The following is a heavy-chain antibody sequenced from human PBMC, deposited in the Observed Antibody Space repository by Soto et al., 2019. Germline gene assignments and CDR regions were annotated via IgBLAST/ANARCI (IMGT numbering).Heavy chain of an antibody. D-gene: IGHD2-8*01. Sequence: QVQLQESGPGLVKPSQTLSLTCTVSGGSISSGDYYWSWIRQPPGKGLEWIGYIYYSGSTYYNPSLKIRVTISVDTSKNQFSLKLSSVTAADTAVYYCARAPLLGYCTNGVCYTNYYYGMDVWGQGTTVTVSS. CDR1: GGSISSGDYY. CDR2: IYYSGST. J-gene: IGHJ6*02. CDR3: ARAPLLGYCTNGVCYTNYYYGMDV. V-gene: IGHV4-30-4*01.